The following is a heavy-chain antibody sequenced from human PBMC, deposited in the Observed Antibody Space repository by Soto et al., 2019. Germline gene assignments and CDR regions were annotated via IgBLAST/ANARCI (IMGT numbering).Heavy chain of an antibody. V-gene: IGHV6-1*01. Sequence: PSQTLSLTCAISGDSVSSNSAAWNWIRQSPSRGLEWLGRTYYRSKWYNDYAVSVKSRITINPDTSKNQFSLQLNSVTPEDTAVYYCARDREGNYYGSGSYYSFDYWGQGTLVTVSS. J-gene: IGHJ4*02. D-gene: IGHD3-10*01. CDR2: TYYRSKWYN. CDR1: GDSVSSNSAA. CDR3: ARDREGNYYGSGSYYSFDY.